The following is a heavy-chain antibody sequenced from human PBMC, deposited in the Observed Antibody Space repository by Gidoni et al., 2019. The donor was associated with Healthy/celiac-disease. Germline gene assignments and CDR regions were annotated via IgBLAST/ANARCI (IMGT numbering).Heavy chain of an antibody. D-gene: IGHD6-13*01. CDR1: GFSLSTSGMC. V-gene: IGHV2-70*01. CDR3: ARSDTAAGAYYYYGMDV. J-gene: IGHJ6*02. CDR2: IDWDDDK. Sequence: QVTLRESGPALVKSTQTLALTCTFTGFSLSTSGMCVSWIRQPPGKALEWLALIDWDDDKYYSTSRKTRLTISKDTSKNQVVLTMTNMDPVDTATYYCARSDTAAGAYYYYGMDVWGQGTTVTVSS.